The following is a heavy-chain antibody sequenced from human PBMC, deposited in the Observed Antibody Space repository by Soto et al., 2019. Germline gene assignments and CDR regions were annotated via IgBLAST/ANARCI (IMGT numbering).Heavy chain of an antibody. CDR1: GGSISGGVHS. V-gene: IGHV4-30-4*01. CDR2: IFDSVST. CDR3: AREIMPLTNDCYFDL. D-gene: IGHD2-8*01. J-gene: IGHJ2*01. Sequence: QVQLQESGPGLVKPSETLSLTCTVSGGSISGGVHSWSCIRQPPGTGLEWIGHIFDSVSTYYNSTLKRRLTISVDTSKNQFSLRLSSVTAAYTAVYYWAREIMPLTNDCYFDLWGRGTLVTVSS.